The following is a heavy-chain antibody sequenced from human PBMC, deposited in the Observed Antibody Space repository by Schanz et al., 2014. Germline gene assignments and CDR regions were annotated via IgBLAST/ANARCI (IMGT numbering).Heavy chain of an antibody. J-gene: IGHJ6*02. CDR3: ARYGFRKFGVVYGLAV. CDR2: VSSYDTTV. CDR1: GFSFSSYG. Sequence: VQLVESGGGVVQPGGSLRLSCAASGFSFSSYGMHWVRQAPGKGLEWISYVSSYDTTVSYADSVKGRFTISRDNAKNSVYLQMNSLRVEDTAVYYCARYGFRKFGVVYGLAVWGQGTTVTVS. D-gene: IGHD3-3*01. V-gene: IGHV3-48*03.